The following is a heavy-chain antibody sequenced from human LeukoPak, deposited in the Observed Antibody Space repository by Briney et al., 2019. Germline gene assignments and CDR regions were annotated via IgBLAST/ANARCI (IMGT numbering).Heavy chain of an antibody. Sequence: GPVKVSCKVSGYTLTELSMHWVRQAPGKGLEWMGGFDPEDGETIYAQKFQGRVTMTEDTSTDTAYMELSSLRSEDTAVYYCARDHYYDSSGYLPDAFDIWGQGTMVTVSS. CDR3: ARDHYYDSSGYLPDAFDI. CDR2: FDPEDGET. J-gene: IGHJ3*02. D-gene: IGHD3-22*01. V-gene: IGHV1-24*01. CDR1: GYTLTELS.